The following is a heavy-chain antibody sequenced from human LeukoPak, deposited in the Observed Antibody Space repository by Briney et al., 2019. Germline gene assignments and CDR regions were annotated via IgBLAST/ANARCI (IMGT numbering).Heavy chain of an antibody. CDR3: AKDPATITGTNRFDF. CDR1: GFTFSSYS. J-gene: IGHJ4*02. D-gene: IGHD1-7*01. V-gene: IGHV3-21*04. CDR2: ISSSSSYI. Sequence: GGSLRLSCAASGFTFSSYSMNWVRQAPGKGLEWVSSISSSSSYIYYADSVKGRFTISRDNAKNSLYLQMNSLRAEDTAVYYCAKDPATITGTNRFDFWGQGTLVTVSS.